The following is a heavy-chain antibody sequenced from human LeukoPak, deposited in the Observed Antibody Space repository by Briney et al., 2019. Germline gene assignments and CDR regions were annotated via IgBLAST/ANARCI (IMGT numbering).Heavy chain of an antibody. CDR1: GFTFNNYS. Sequence: GGSLRLSCAASGFTFNNYSMNWVRQAPGKGLEWLSFISSNIITKYYADSVKGRFTISRDNAKNSVYLQMNSLRAEDTAVYYCARGVAVASYYYGMDVWGQGTTVTVSS. V-gene: IGHV3-48*01. CDR3: ARGVAVASYYYGMDV. J-gene: IGHJ6*02. CDR2: ISSNIITK. D-gene: IGHD6-19*01.